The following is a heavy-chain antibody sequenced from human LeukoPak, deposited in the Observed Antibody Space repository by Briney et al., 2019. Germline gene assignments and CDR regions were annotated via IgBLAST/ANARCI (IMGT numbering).Heavy chain of an antibody. D-gene: IGHD3-10*01. J-gene: IGHJ6*02. Sequence: GGSLRLSCAASGFTFSSYSMNWVRQAPGKGLEWVSYISSSSSTIYYADSVKGRFTISRDNAKNSLYLQMNSLRAEDTAVYYCARARGYYGSGPYWNYGMDVWGQGTTVTVSS. CDR1: GFTFSSYS. CDR3: ARARGYYGSGPYWNYGMDV. V-gene: IGHV3-48*04. CDR2: ISSSSSTI.